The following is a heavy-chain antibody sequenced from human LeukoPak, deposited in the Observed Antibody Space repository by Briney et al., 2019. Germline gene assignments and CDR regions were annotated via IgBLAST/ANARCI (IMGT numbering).Heavy chain of an antibody. CDR2: IRSKANSYAT. D-gene: IGHD3-10*01. CDR3: TTTLWFGELPPLFDY. J-gene: IGHJ4*02. CDR1: GFTFSSSA. V-gene: IGHV3-73*01. Sequence: AGGSLRLSCAASGFTFSSSAMHWVRQASGKGLEWVGRIRSKANSYATAYAASVKGRFTISRDDSKNTAYLQMNSLKTEDTAVYYCTTTLWFGELPPLFDYWGQGTLVTVSP.